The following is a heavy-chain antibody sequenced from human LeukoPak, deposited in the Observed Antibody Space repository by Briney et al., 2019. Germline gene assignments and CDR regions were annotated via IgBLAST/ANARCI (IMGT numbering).Heavy chain of an antibody. CDR1: GDSVSSNSAA. J-gene: IGHJ3*01. D-gene: IGHD4-23*01. CDR2: TYYRSKWYS. Sequence: SQTLSLTFAISGDSVSSNSAAWNWIRQSPSRGLEWLARTYYRSKWYSDYAVSVKSRITINPDTSKNQFSLQLNSVTPEDTAVYYCSRFRDSTPVATDAFDVWGQGTRVTVAS. CDR3: SRFRDSTPVATDAFDV. V-gene: IGHV6-1*01.